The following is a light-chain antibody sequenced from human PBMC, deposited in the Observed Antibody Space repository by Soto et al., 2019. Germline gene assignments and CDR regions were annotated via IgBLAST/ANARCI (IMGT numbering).Light chain of an antibody. CDR2: GTS. Sequence: EILLTQSPAIVSLSPGERASLSCRASQSVNNFFAWYQQKPGQAPRLLIFGTSSRATGIPDRFSGSGSGTDFTLTISRLEPEDFAVYYCQQYGSSPPITFGQGTRLEIK. CDR1: QSVNNF. J-gene: IGKJ5*01. CDR3: QQYGSSPPIT. V-gene: IGKV3-20*01.